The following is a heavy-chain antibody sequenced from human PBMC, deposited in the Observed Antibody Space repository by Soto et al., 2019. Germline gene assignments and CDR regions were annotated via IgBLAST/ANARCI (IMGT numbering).Heavy chain of an antibody. Sequence: GGSLRLSCASSGFTFNSFWMSWVRQAPGQGLQWVANIKEDGSETSYVDSVKGRFTISRDNAKNSLHLQMDSLRSEDTAVYFCAKLGRYCSSFSSCFPFDSWGQGTLVTVSS. CDR3: AKLGRYCSSFSSCFPFDS. CDR1: GFTFNSFW. D-gene: IGHD2-2*01. J-gene: IGHJ4*02. V-gene: IGHV3-7*03. CDR2: IKEDGSET.